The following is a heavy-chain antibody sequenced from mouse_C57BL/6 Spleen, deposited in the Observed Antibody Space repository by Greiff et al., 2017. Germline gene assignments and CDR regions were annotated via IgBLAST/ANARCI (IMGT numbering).Heavy chain of an antibody. V-gene: IGHV1-55*01. Sequence: VQLQQPGAELVKPGASVKMSCKASGYTFTSYWITWVKQRPGQGLEWIGDIYPGSGSTNYNEKFKSKATLTVDTSSSTAYMQLSSLTSEDSAVYYCARAEMDYGSSYVYFDYWGQGTTLTVSS. J-gene: IGHJ2*01. D-gene: IGHD1-1*01. CDR3: ARAEMDYGSSYVYFDY. CDR2: IYPGSGST. CDR1: GYTFTSYW.